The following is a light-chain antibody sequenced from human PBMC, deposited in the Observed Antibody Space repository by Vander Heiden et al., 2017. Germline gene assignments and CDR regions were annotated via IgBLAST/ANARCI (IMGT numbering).Light chain of an antibody. CDR2: GAS. J-gene: IGKJ1*01. V-gene: IGKV3-20*01. CDR1: QSVSSSS. CDR3: LQYGSSPGT. Sequence: IVLTQSPGTLYFSPGERATLSCRASQSVSSSSLAWYQQKSGQAPRLLISGASSRATGIPDRFSGSGSGTDFTLTISRLEPEDFAVYYCLQYGSSPGTFGQGTKVEIK.